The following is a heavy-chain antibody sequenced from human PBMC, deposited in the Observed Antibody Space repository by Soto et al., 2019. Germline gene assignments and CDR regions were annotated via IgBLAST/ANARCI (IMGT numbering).Heavy chain of an antibody. Sequence: QVQLVESGGGVVQPGRSLRLSCAASGFTFSSYAMHWVRQAPGKGLEWVAVISYDGSNKYYADSVKGRFTIARDNSKNTRYLQMNSLRAEDTAVYYCARDATVATITDYWGQGTLVTVSS. CDR3: ARDATVATITDY. CDR2: ISYDGSNK. V-gene: IGHV3-30-3*01. CDR1: GFTFSSYA. J-gene: IGHJ4*02. D-gene: IGHD5-12*01.